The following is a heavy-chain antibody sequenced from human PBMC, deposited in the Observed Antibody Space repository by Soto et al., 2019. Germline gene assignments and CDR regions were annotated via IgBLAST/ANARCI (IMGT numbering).Heavy chain of an antibody. CDR1: GFTFSSYA. Sequence: GGTLRLSCAASGFTFSSYAMHWVRDAPGEGLEWVAVISYDGSNKYYADSVKGRFTISRDNSKNTLYLQMNSLRAEDTAVYYCARQGLAAAGPYYYYYGMDVWGQGTTVTVSS. J-gene: IGHJ6*02. V-gene: IGHV3-30-3*01. CDR2: ISYDGSNK. CDR3: ARQGLAAAGPYYYYYGMDV. D-gene: IGHD6-13*01.